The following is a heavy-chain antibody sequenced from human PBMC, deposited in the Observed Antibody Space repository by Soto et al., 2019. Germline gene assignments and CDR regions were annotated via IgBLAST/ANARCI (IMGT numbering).Heavy chain of an antibody. J-gene: IGHJ4*02. CDR1: GFTFSSYS. Sequence: GGSLRLSCAASGFTFSSYSMNWVRQAPGKGLEWVSYISSSSSTIYYADSVKGRFTISRDNAKNSLYLQMNSLRAEDTAVYYCAREVWESGYDQDYFDYWGQGTLVTVSS. D-gene: IGHD5-12*01. CDR2: ISSSSSTI. V-gene: IGHV3-48*01. CDR3: AREVWESGYDQDYFDY.